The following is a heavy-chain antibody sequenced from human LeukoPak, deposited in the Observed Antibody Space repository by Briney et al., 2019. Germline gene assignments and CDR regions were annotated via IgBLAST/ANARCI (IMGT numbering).Heavy chain of an antibody. D-gene: IGHD2-2*01. J-gene: IGHJ3*02. CDR1: GGSISSYY. CDR3: ARFPIYCSSTSCYLDAFDI. Sequence: SETLSLTCTVSGGSISSYYWSWIRQPAGKGLEWIGRIYTSGSTNYNPSLKSRVTISVDTSKNQFSLKLSSVTAADTAVYYCARFPIYCSSTSCYLDAFDIWGQGTMVTVSS. V-gene: IGHV4-4*07. CDR2: IYTSGST.